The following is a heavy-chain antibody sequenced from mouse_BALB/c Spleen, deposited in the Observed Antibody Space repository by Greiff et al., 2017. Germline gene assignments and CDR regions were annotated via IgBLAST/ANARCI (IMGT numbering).Heavy chain of an antibody. J-gene: IGHJ3*01. Sequence: EVKLQQSGPELVKPGASVKMSCKASGYTFTSYVMHWVKQKPGQGLEWIGYINPYNDGTKYNEKFKGKATLTSDKSSSTAYMELSSLTSEDSAVYYCAREGAYGNYVVAYWGQGTLVTVSA. D-gene: IGHD2-1*01. CDR3: AREGAYGNYVVAY. CDR2: INPYNDGT. V-gene: IGHV1-14*01. CDR1: GYTFTSYV.